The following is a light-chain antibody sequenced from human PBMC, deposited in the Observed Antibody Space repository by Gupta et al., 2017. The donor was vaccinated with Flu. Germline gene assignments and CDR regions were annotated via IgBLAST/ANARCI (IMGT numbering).Light chain of an antibody. CDR1: QDISSY. Sequence: LSASVGDRVTITCRASQDISSYVAWYQQKSGKAPKLLVYSASSLQSGVPSRFRASGSGTAFTLTIISLQPEDVATYYCQQYNIAPPAFGGGT. V-gene: IGKV1-27*01. J-gene: IGKJ4*01. CDR2: SAS. CDR3: QQYNIAPPA.